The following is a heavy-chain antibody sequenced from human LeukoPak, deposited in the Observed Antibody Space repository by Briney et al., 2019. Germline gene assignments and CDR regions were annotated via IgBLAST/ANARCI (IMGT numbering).Heavy chain of an antibody. V-gene: IGHV4-59*01. CDR3: ARRHGTVTYDY. CDR1: GGSISSYY. D-gene: IGHD4-17*01. Sequence: PSETLSLTCTVSGGSISSYYWSWIRQPPGKGLEWIGYIYYSGSTNYNPSLKSRVTISVDTSKNQFSLKLSSVTAADTAVYYCARRHGTVTYDYWGQGTLVTVSS. J-gene: IGHJ4*02. CDR2: IYYSGST.